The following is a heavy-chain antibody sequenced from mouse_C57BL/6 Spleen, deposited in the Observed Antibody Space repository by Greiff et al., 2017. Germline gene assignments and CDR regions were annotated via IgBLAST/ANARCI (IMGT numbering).Heavy chain of an antibody. D-gene: IGHD2-3*01. Sequence: EVKLVESEGGLVQPGSSMKLSCTASGFTFSDYYMAWVRQVPEKGLEWVANINYDGSSTYYLDSLKSRFIISRDNAKNILYLQMSSLKSEDTATYYCARGDGYYDYYAMDYWGQGTSVTVSS. CDR1: GFTFSDYY. V-gene: IGHV5-16*01. CDR2: INYDGSST. J-gene: IGHJ4*01. CDR3: ARGDGYYDYYAMDY.